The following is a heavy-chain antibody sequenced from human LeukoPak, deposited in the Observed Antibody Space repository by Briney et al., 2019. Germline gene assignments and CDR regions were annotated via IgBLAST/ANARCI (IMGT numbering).Heavy chain of an antibody. CDR2: ISSSSSYI. D-gene: IGHD3-22*01. J-gene: IGHJ4*02. CDR3: AREHYYDSSGYYHTTDY. CDR1: GFTFSSYS. V-gene: IGHV3-21*01. Sequence: GGSLRLSCVASGFTFSSYSMNWVRQAPGKGLEWVSSISSSSSYIYYADSVKGRFTISRDNAKNSLYLQMNSLRAEDTAVYYCAREHYYDSSGYYHTTDYWGQGTLVTVSS.